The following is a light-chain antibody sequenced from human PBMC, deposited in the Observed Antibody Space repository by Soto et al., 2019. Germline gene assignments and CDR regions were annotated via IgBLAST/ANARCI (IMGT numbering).Light chain of an antibody. J-gene: IGKJ5*01. Sequence: DIQMAQSPSTLSASVGDRVTITCRASQSISSSLAWYQQKPGKAPKLLIYGASTSQSGVPSRFSGSGSGTEFTLTIGSLQPEDFATYYCQQLNSYPITFGQGTRLEIK. CDR1: QSISSS. CDR3: QQLNSYPIT. CDR2: GAS. V-gene: IGKV1-5*01.